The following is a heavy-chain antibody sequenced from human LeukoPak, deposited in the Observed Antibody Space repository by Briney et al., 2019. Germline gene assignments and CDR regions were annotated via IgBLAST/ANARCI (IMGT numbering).Heavy chain of an antibody. CDR2: VSPNSGRT. D-gene: IGHD1-7*01. CDR3: VGGYLNWNYAGVGEYYYMDV. CDR1: GYTFTTYD. Sequence: ASVKVSCKASGYTFTTYDIHWVRQASGQGLEWMGWVSPNSGRTAYAQKFQGRVTMTRDTSTTTGYMELSSLRSEDTAVYYCVGGYLNWNYAGVGEYYYMDVWGKGTTVTVSS. V-gene: IGHV1-8*02. J-gene: IGHJ6*03.